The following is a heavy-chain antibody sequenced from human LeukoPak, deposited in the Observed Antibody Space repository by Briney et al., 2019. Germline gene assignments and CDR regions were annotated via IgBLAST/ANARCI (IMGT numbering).Heavy chain of an antibody. J-gene: IGHJ5*02. V-gene: IGHV4-59*01. CDR1: GGSISSYY. D-gene: IGHD6-13*01. Sequence: SETLSLTCTVSGGSISSYYWSWIRQPPGKGLEWIGYIYYSGSTNYNPSLKSRVTISVDTSKNQFSLKLNSVTAADTAVYYCARGAQQQLVYWFDPWGQGTLVTVSS. CDR3: ARGAQQQLVYWFDP. CDR2: IYYSGST.